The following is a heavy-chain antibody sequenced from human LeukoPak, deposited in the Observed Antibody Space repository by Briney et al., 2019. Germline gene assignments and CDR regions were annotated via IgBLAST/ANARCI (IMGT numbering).Heavy chain of an antibody. Sequence: ASVKVSCKASGYTFTNYAMHWVRQAPGQRLEWMGWINVGNGNTKYSQKFQGRVTITRDTSATTAYMELSSLRSEDTAVYYCARDERFLWWQGYWGQGTLVTVSS. V-gene: IGHV1-3*01. J-gene: IGHJ4*02. CDR2: INVGNGNT. D-gene: IGHD2-21*01. CDR3: ARDERFLWWQGY. CDR1: GYTFTNYA.